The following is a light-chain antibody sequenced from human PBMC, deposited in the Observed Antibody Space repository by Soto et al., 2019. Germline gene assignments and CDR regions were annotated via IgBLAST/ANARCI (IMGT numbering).Light chain of an antibody. CDR2: AAS. CDR1: LDIRNG. CDR3: LQHNNYPWT. J-gene: IGKJ1*01. V-gene: IGKV1-17*01. Sequence: DIQMTQSPSSLSASVGDRVTITCRASLDIRNGLGWYQQRPGKAPKRLIYAASSLQSGVPSRFSGSGSGTEFTLTISSLQPEDFATYYCLQHNNYPWTFGQGTKVEIK.